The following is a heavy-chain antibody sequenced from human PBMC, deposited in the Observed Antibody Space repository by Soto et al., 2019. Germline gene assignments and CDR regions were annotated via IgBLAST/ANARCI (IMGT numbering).Heavy chain of an antibody. Sequence: ASVKVSCKTSAYFFTAYYIHWVRQAPGQVLEWMGWINPNTGATDYPQRFQGRVTMNRDTSIGTASMELRGLTSDDTAEYYCAKGGAIVAAGTRVYLYNAMDVWGQGTTVTVS. CDR2: INPNTGAT. V-gene: IGHV1-2*02. CDR3: AKGGAIVAAGTRVYLYNAMDV. D-gene: IGHD1-26*01. CDR1: AYFFTAYY. J-gene: IGHJ6*02.